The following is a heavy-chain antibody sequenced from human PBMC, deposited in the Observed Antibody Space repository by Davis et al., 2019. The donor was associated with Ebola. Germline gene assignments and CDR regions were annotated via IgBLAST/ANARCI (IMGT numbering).Heavy chain of an antibody. V-gene: IGHV5-51*01. CDR1: GYSFTSYW. J-gene: IGHJ5*02. Sequence: GESLKISCKGSGYSFTSYWIGWVRQMPGKGLEWMGIIYPGDSDTRYSPSFQGQVTISADKSISTAYLQWSSLKASDTAMYYCARTGSGGYYNRGWFDPWGQGTLVTVSS. CDR3: ARTGSGGYYNRGWFDP. CDR2: IYPGDSDT. D-gene: IGHD3-10*01.